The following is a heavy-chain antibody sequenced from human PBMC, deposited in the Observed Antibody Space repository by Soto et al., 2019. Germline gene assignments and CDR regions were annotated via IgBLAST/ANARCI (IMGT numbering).Heavy chain of an antibody. CDR1: GGTFSSYA. J-gene: IGHJ4*02. CDR2: IIPIFGTA. D-gene: IGHD3-9*01. CDR3: ARDVSGAYDILTGPQDPILDY. V-gene: IGHV1-69*01. Sequence: VQLVQAGAEVKKPGSSVKVSCKASGGTFSSYAISWVRQAPGQGLEWMGGIIPIFGTANDEQKLQGRVTITADESTSTAYTKLSSLRSEDTAVYYCARDVSGAYDILTGPQDPILDYWGQGTLVTVSS.